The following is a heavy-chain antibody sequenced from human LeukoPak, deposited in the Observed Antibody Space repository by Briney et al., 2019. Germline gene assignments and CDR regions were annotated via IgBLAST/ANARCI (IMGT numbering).Heavy chain of an antibody. Sequence: GGSLRLSCAASGFTFSSYWMHWVRQAPGKGLVWVSRINSDGSSTSYADSVKGRFTISRDNAKNTLCLQMNSLRAEDTAVYYCARDADREGWFDPWGQGTLVTVSS. J-gene: IGHJ5*02. CDR3: ARDADREGWFDP. CDR1: GFTFSSYW. CDR2: INSDGSST. V-gene: IGHV3-74*01. D-gene: IGHD1-26*01.